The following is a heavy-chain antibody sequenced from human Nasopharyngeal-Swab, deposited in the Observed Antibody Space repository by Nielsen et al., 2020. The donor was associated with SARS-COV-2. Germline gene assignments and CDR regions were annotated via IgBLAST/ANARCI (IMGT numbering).Heavy chain of an antibody. CDR3: ARDLTGTGYYGMDV. D-gene: IGHD1-7*01. CDR1: GFTFSSHA. J-gene: IGHJ6*02. CDR2: ISYDGSNK. Sequence: GESLKISCAASGFTFSSHAMHWVRQAPGKGLEWVAVISYDGSNKYYADSVKGRFTISRDNSKNTLYLQMNSLRAEDTAVYYCARDLTGTGYYGMDVWGQGTTVTVSS. V-gene: IGHV3-30-3*01.